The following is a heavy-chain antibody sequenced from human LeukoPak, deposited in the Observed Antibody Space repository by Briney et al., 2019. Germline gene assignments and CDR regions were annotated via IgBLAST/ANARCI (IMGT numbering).Heavy chain of an antibody. CDR3: ARAKDCSSTSCYLWFDP. V-gene: IGHV1-46*01. J-gene: IGHJ5*02. CDR1: GYTFTSYY. CDR2: INPSGGST. D-gene: IGHD2-2*01. Sequence: ASVKVSCKASGYTFTSYYMHWVRQAPGQGLEWMGIINPSGGSTSYAQKFQGRVTMTRDTSTSTAYMELSRLRSDDTAVYYCARAKDCSSTSCYLWFDPWGQGTLVTVSS.